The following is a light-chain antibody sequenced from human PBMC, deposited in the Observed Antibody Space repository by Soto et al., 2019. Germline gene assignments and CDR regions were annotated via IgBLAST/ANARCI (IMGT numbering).Light chain of an antibody. CDR1: SSDVGAHDF. Sequence: QSALTQPASVSGSPGQFNAISCSGTSSDVGAHDFVSWYQHHPDKAPKVIIFEVTKRPSGVSNRFSGSKTGNTASLTISGLQAEDEADYYCNSYTLSRTVIFGGGTKLTVL. CDR3: NSYTLSRTVI. CDR2: EVT. J-gene: IGLJ2*01. V-gene: IGLV2-14*01.